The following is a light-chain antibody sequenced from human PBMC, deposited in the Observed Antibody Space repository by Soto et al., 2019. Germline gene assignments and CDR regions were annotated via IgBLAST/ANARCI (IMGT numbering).Light chain of an antibody. Sequence: IVLTHSPDSLAVTLGERATINCKSSQSVLYSSNNKNYLAWYQQKPRQPPKLLIYWASTRESGVPDRFSGSGSGTDFTLTISSLQAEDVAVYYCQQYYNTPLTFGGGTKVDI. CDR3: QQYYNTPLT. V-gene: IGKV4-1*01. CDR2: WAS. J-gene: IGKJ4*01. CDR1: QSVLYSSNNKNY.